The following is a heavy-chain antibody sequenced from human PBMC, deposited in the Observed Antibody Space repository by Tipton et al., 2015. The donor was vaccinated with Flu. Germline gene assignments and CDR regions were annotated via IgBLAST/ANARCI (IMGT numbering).Heavy chain of an antibody. D-gene: IGHD3-10*01. V-gene: IGHV4-59*12. Sequence: TLSLTCTVSGGSISSYYWSWIRQPPGKGLEWIGNIYYSGSTNYNPSLKSRVTISVDASRQQFSLNLRSMTAADTAVYYCVRGSGSGTFMIFDLWGQGTLVTVSS. CDR3: VRGSGSGTFMIFDL. CDR1: GGSISSYY. J-gene: IGHJ4*02. CDR2: IYYSGST.